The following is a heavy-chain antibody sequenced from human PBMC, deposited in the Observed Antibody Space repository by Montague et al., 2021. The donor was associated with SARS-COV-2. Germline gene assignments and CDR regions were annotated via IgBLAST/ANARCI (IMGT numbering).Heavy chain of an antibody. D-gene: IGHD4-11*01. CDR2: TWSDGSSK. V-gene: IGHV3-33*01. Sequence: SLRLSCAASGFTFTSYAMNWVRQAPGKGLEWVAATWSDGSSKYYADSVKGRFTISRDNPKNTLYLQMNSLRAEDTAVYYCARGPTGWDPFDIWGQGTMVTVSS. CDR1: GFTFTSYA. CDR3: ARGPTGWDPFDI. J-gene: IGHJ3*02.